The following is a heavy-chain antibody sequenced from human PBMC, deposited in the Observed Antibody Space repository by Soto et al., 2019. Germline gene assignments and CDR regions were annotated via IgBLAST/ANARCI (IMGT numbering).Heavy chain of an antibody. CDR2: INHSGST. V-gene: IGHV4-34*01. CDR3: ARDKITGDFYS. Sequence: PSETLSLTCAVYGGSFSGYYWTWIRQPPGTGLEWIGEINHSGSTNYNPSLKSRVTISVDTSKNQFSLKLTSVTAADTAVYYCARDKITGDFYSCGQGTLVTVSS. J-gene: IGHJ4*02. D-gene: IGHD2-8*02. CDR1: GGSFSGYY.